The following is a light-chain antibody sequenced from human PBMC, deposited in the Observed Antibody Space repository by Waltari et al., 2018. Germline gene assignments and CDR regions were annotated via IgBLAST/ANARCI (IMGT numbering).Light chain of an antibody. CDR2: DVS. V-gene: IGLV2-14*01. Sequence: QSALTQPASVSGSPGQSITISCTGTSSDDGGYNYVSWYQQHPGKAPKLMIYDVSNRPSGVSNRFSGSKSGNTASRTISGLQAEDEADYYCSSYTSSSTGVVFGGGTKLTVL. CDR1: SSDDGGYNY. J-gene: IGLJ2*01. CDR3: SSYTSSSTGVV.